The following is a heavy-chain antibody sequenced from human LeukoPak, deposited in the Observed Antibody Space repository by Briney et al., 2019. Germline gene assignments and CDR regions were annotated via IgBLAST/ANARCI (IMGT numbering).Heavy chain of an antibody. CDR2: IYYSGST. V-gene: IGHV4-59*01. CDR1: GASISAYY. CDR3: ARSSGYGDSATYYYYGMDV. J-gene: IGHJ6*02. Sequence: SETLSLTCTVSGASISAYYWSWIRQPPGKGLEWIGYIYYSGSTNYNPSLKSRVTISVDTSKNQFSLKLSSVTAADTAVYYCARSSGYGDSATYYYYGMDVWGQGTTVTVSS. D-gene: IGHD4-17*01.